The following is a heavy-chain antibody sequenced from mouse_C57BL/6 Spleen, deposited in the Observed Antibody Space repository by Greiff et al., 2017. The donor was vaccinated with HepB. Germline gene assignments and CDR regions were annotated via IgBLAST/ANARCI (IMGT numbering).Heavy chain of an antibody. CDR1: GFTFSSYG. V-gene: IGHV5-6*01. D-gene: IGHD1-1*01. Sequence: EVQGVESGGDLVKPGGSLKLSCAASGFTFSSYGMSWVRQTPDKRLEWVATISSGGSYTYYPDSVKGRFTISRDNAKNALYLQMSSLKSEDTAMYYFARQTTVVADYWGQGTTLTVSS. J-gene: IGHJ2*01. CDR3: ARQTTVVADY. CDR2: ISSGGSYT.